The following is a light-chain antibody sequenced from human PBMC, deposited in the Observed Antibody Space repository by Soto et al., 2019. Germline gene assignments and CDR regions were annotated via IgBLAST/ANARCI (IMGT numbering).Light chain of an antibody. V-gene: IGLV1-51*01. CDR2: DND. CDR1: SSNIGSNH. Sequence: QSVLTQPPSVSAAPGQRVTISCSGSSSNIGSNHVSWYQQFPGTAPKLLIYDNDKRPSGIPDRFSGSRSGTSATLGITGLQTGDEADYYCATWDSNLSVVVFGGGTKLTVL. J-gene: IGLJ2*01. CDR3: ATWDSNLSVVV.